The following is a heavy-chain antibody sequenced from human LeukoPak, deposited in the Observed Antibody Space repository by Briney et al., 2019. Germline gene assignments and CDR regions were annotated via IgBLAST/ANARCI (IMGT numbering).Heavy chain of an antibody. D-gene: IGHD3-10*01. Sequence: PSETLSLTCTVSGGSICSGTYYWNWIRQPAGKGLEWIGRVGRMYNRESTNYNPSLKSPVTISLDTSKNQFSLKLSSVTAADAAVYSCARGSEWFGKFDFWGLGTLVTVS. CDR2: VGRMYNREST. CDR3: ARGSEWFGKFDF. V-gene: IGHV4-61*10. J-gene: IGHJ4*02. CDR1: GGSICSGTYY.